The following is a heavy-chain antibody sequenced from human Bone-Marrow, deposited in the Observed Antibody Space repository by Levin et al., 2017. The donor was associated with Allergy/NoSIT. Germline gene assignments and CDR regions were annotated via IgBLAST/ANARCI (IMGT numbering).Heavy chain of an antibody. J-gene: IGHJ4*02. CDR2: IYYSGST. V-gene: IGHV4-39*01. Sequence: SETLSLTCIVSGGSISSRSYYWGWIRQPPGKGLEWIGSIYYSGSTYYNPSLKSRVTISVDTSKNQFSLKLSSVTAADTAVYYCARHVGYYDSNDYYYGVSAPYYFDYWGQGTLVTVSS. D-gene: IGHD3-22*01. CDR1: GGSISSRSYY. CDR3: ARHVGYYDSNDYYYGVSAPYYFDY.